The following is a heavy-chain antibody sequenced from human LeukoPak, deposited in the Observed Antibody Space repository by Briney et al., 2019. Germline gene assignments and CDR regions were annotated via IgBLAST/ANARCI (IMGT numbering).Heavy chain of an antibody. CDR1: GFTFSSYA. CDR3: AAEGDYYGSGSYSDY. CDR2: ISYDGSNK. D-gene: IGHD3-10*01. Sequence: GGSLRLSCAASGFTFSSYAMHWVRQAPGKGLEWVAVISYDGSNKYYADSVKGRFTISRDNSKNTLYLQMNSLRAEDTAVYYCAAEGDYYGSGSYSDYWGQGTLVTVSS. J-gene: IGHJ4*02. V-gene: IGHV3-30-3*01.